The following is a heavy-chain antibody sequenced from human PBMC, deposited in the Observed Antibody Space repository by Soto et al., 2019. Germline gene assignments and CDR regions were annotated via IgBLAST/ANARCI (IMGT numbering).Heavy chain of an antibody. CDR3: ARETRREGDWIDY. CDR1: GGTFSSYA. V-gene: IGHV1-46*01. CDR2: INPSGGST. D-gene: IGHD1-1*01. J-gene: IGHJ4*02. Sequence: GASVKVSCKASGGTFSSYAISWVRQAPGQGLEWMGIINPSGGSTSYAQKFQGRVTMTRDTSTSTVYMELSSLRSEDTAVYYCARETRREGDWIDYWGQGTLVTVYS.